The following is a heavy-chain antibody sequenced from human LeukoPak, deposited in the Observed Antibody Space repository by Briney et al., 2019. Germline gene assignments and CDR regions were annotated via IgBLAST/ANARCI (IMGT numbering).Heavy chain of an antibody. Sequence: PGRSLRLSCAASGFTFNIYGMHWVRQAPGKGLEWVAVMWYDGSKAYYADSVKGRFSVSRDNSKNTLYLQMSSLRAEDTAMYYCAKSHVVVSGAISNWFDPWGQGTLVTVSS. V-gene: IGHV3-33*06. CDR1: GFTFNIYG. J-gene: IGHJ5*02. CDR2: MWYDGSKA. CDR3: AKSHVVVSGAISNWFDP. D-gene: IGHD2-2*01.